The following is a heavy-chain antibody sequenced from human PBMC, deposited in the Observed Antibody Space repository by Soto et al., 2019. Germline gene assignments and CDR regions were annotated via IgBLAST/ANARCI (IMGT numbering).Heavy chain of an antibody. J-gene: IGHJ4*02. D-gene: IGHD3-10*01. V-gene: IGHV1-69*02. CDR2: INPILSMS. CDR1: GDTFNFYT. Sequence: QVQLVQSGADVQRPGSSVRVSCKASGDTFNFYTINWVRQAPGQGLQGMGRINPILSMSNYAPRFQGRVTMTADKSTSTAYMELSSLRSEDTAMYYCATSYGSGYRAFDSWGQGALVTVSS. CDR3: ATSYGSGYRAFDS.